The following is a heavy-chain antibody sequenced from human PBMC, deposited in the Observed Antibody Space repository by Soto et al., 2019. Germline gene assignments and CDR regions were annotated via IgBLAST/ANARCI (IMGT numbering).Heavy chain of an antibody. J-gene: IGHJ4*02. D-gene: IGHD3-22*01. CDR2: IWYDGSNK. V-gene: IGHV3-33*06. CDR3: AKHDSSGYYFDY. CDR1: GFTFSSYG. Sequence: QVQLVESGGGVVQPGRSLRLSCAASGFTFSSYGMHWVRQAPGKGLEWVAVIWYDGSNKYYADSVKGRFTISRDNSKNTLYLQMNSLRAEDTAVYYCAKHDSSGYYFDYWGQGTLVTVSS.